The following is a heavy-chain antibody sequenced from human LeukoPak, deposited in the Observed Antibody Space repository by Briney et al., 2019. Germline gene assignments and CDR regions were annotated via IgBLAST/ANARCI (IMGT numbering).Heavy chain of an antibody. V-gene: IGHV4-4*02. CDR2: VNLQGST. D-gene: IGHD2-21*02. CDR1: GGSITNTNY. Sequence: SETLSLTCGVSGGSITNTNYWTWVRQPPGKGLEWIGEVNLQGSTNYNPSLMGRVAISVDTSENHISLQLTSVTAADTAVYYCAREGGPYCPLDYSGQGTLVTVPS. J-gene: IGHJ4*02. CDR3: AREGGPYCPLDY.